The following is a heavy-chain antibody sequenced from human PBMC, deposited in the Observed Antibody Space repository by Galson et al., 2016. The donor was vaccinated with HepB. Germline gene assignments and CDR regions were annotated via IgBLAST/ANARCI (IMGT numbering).Heavy chain of an antibody. D-gene: IGHD3-10*01. V-gene: IGHV3-23*01. CDR1: GGFFRGYG. CDR2: ISGTGDNP. Sequence: SLRLSCAVSGGFFRGYGMSWVRQAPGKGLEWVSDISGTGDNPHYSDSVRSRLTMSRDNSKDTVDLEMNDLRVDDTAVYYCAIGARGETWKYWGQGTLVIVSS. CDR3: AIGARGETWKY. J-gene: IGHJ4*02.